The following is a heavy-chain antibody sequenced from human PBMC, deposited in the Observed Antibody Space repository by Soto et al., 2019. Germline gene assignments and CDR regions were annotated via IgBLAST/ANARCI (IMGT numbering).Heavy chain of an antibody. CDR1: GFIFSTHW. D-gene: IGHD6-25*01. CDR3: AAWSRSDGFDY. V-gene: IGHV3-7*05. Sequence: EVQLVESGGGLVQPGGSLRLSCEGSGFIFSTHWMGWVRQAPVKGLEWVANIKYDGSETPYMDSVKRRFTISRDNAKNTLYLQMSSLRVEDTAVYCCAAWSRSDGFDYWGQGNRVTVSS. J-gene: IGHJ4*02. CDR2: IKYDGSET.